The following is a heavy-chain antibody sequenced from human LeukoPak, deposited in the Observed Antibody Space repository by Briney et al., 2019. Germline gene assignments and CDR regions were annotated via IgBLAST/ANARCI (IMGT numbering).Heavy chain of an antibody. V-gene: IGHV4-61*09. CDR1: GGSISSGSYY. D-gene: IGHD3-10*01. Sequence: PSETLSLTCTVSGGSISSGSYYWTWIRQPAGKGLEWIGHISTSGSTNYNPSLKSRVTISVDTSKNQFSLKLSSVTAADTAVYYCATGVIMDYWGQGTLVTVSS. J-gene: IGHJ4*02. CDR2: ISTSGST. CDR3: ATGVIMDY.